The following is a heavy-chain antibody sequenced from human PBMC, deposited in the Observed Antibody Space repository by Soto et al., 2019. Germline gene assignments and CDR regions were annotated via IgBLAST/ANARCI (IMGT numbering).Heavy chain of an antibody. CDR2: IIPICGGA. V-gene: IGHV1-69*13. J-gene: IGHJ4*03. CDR3: AGRGESGGSPYFDI. D-gene: IGHD3-9*01. Sequence: SVKVSCKASGDTFSSYAINWVRQAPGQGLEWMGGIIPICGGANYAQKFQGRVTMTGDASTSTAYMELSSLRSEDTAVYYCAGRGESGGSPYFDIWGQGTLVTVSS. CDR1: GDTFSSYA.